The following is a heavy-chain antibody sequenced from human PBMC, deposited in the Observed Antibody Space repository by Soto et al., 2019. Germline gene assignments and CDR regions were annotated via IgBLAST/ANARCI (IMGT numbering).Heavy chain of an antibody. CDR3: ASGLEWLPFDY. V-gene: IGHV1-2*02. Sequence: ASVKISCKASGYTFTGYYMHWVRQATGQGLEWMGWINPNSGGTNYAQKFQGRVTMTRDTSISTAYMELSRLRSDDTAMYYCASGLEWLPFDYWGQETLVTVSS. CDR1: GYTFTGYY. CDR2: INPNSGGT. J-gene: IGHJ4*02. D-gene: IGHD5-12*01.